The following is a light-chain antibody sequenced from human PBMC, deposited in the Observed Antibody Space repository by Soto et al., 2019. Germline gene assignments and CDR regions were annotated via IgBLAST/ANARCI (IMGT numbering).Light chain of an antibody. V-gene: IGLV1-44*01. CDR2: HNH. J-gene: IGLJ1*01. Sequence: QSALTQPPSTSGTPGRRVSISCSGSSSNIGSNTVSWVEQLPGTAPKPPIYHNHQPPSRAPDPFSGSTSGTSASLSISGLQSEDEADYYCAAWDDSLIGYVLGTGTKVTV. CDR1: SSNIGSNT. CDR3: AAWDDSLIGYV.